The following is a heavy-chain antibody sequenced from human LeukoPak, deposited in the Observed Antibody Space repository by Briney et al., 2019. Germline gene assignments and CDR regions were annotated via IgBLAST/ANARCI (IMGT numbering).Heavy chain of an antibody. CDR1: GFTFSSYA. CDR2: ISYDGSNK. V-gene: IGHV3-30-3*01. CDR3: ARVIQYSSSWNY. J-gene: IGHJ4*02. D-gene: IGHD6-13*01. Sequence: PGGSLRLSCAASGFTFSSYAMHWVRQAPGKGLEWVAVISYDGSNKYYADSVKGRFTISRDNAKNSLYLQMNSLRAEDTAVYYCARVIQYSSSWNYWGQGTLVTVSS.